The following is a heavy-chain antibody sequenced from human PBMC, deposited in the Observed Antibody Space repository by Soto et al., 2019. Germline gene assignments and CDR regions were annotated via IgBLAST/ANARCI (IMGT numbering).Heavy chain of an antibody. CDR1: GFTFSSYW. J-gene: IGHJ4*02. D-gene: IGHD6-19*01. CDR3: ARTTSQWLVDY. V-gene: IGHV3-74*01. CDR2: INSDGSST. Sequence: SLRLTCAASGFTFSSYWMHWVRQAPGKGLVWVSRINSDGSSTSDADSVKGRFTISRDNAKNTLYLQMNSLRAEDTAAYYCARTTSQWLVDYWGQGALVTVPQ.